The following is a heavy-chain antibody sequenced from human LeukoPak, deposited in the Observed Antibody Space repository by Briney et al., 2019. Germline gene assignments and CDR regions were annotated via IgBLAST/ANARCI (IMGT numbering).Heavy chain of an antibody. Sequence: ASVKVSCKASGYTFTAYYIYWVRQAPGQGLEWMGRINPNSGGTDYAQKYQDRVTMTRDTSISTAYMELSRLRSDDTAVYYCARGDIYFDYWGQGTLVTVSS. CDR2: INPNSGGT. CDR3: ARGDIYFDY. CDR1: GYTFTAYY. J-gene: IGHJ4*02. V-gene: IGHV1-2*02.